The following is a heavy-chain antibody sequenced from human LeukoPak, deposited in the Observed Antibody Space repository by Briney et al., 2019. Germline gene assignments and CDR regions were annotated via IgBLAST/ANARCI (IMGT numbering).Heavy chain of an antibody. Sequence: PSQTLSLTCTVSGDSISSGSSYWSWIRQPAGKGLEHIGRIYTSGNTNYNPSLKSRVTMSVDTSKNQFSLKLSSVTAADTAMYYCARTKNDYGDYYFDYWGQGTLVTVSS. V-gene: IGHV4-61*02. CDR1: GDSISSGSSY. CDR3: ARTKNDYGDYYFDY. D-gene: IGHD4-17*01. J-gene: IGHJ4*02. CDR2: IYTSGNT.